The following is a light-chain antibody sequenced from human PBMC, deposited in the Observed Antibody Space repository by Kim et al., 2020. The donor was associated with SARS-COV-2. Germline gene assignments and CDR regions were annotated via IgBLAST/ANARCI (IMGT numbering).Light chain of an antibody. J-gene: IGKJ5*01. CDR3: QQYNNWPPIT. CDR2: GAS. V-gene: IGKV3-15*01. Sequence: APGERATLSGRDSQSVSINLAWYQQKTGQAPRRLIFGASARATGIPARFSGSGSGTEFTLTISSLQSEDFAVYYCQQYNNWPPITFGQGTRLEIK. CDR1: QSVSIN.